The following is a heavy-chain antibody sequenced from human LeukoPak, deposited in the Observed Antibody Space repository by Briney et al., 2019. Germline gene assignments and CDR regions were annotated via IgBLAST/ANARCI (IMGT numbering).Heavy chain of an antibody. Sequence: ASVKVSCKASGYTFTGYYMHWVRQAPGQGLEWMGWISPNSGGSNYAQKFQGRVTMTRDTSISTAYMELSRLRSDDTPVYYCARERSSGSYFSYWGQGTLVTVSS. V-gene: IGHV1-2*02. CDR3: ARERSSGSYFSY. CDR2: ISPNSGGS. CDR1: GYTFTGYY. J-gene: IGHJ4*02. D-gene: IGHD1-26*01.